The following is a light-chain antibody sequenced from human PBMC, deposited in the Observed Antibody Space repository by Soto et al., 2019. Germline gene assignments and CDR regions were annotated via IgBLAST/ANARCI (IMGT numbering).Light chain of an antibody. Sequence: EIVLTQSPGTLSLSPGERATLSCRASQSVSSNNLVWYQQKPGQAPRLLIYGASYRAAGIPDRFSGSGSGTDCTLTISRLEPEDFALYYCQQYGSSPWTFGQGTKVEIK. CDR2: GAS. V-gene: IGKV3-20*01. CDR1: QSVSSNN. CDR3: QQYGSSPWT. J-gene: IGKJ1*01.